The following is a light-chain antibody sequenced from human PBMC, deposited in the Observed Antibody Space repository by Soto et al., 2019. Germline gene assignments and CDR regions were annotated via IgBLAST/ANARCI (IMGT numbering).Light chain of an antibody. CDR3: QQYSRYRT. Sequence: DIQMTQSPSTLSASVGDRVTITCWASQSISSWLAWYQQKPGKAPKLLIYKASSLESGVPSRFSGSGSGTEFTLTISSLQPDDFATYYCQQYSRYRTFGQGTKVEIK. CDR1: QSISSW. CDR2: KAS. V-gene: IGKV1-5*03. J-gene: IGKJ1*01.